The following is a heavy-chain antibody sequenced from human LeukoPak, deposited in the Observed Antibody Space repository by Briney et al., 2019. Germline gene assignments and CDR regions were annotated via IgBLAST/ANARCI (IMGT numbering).Heavy chain of an antibody. CDR3: AKDFYVGPVLARYFDY. CDR1: GFTFHTYW. J-gene: IGHJ4*02. Sequence: PGGSLRLSCAASGFTFHTYWMTWVRQAPGKGLEWVAVIWYDGSYKYYADSVKGRFTISRDNSKNTLYLQMNSLRAEDTAVYYCAKDFYVGPVLARYFDYWGQGTLVTVSS. D-gene: IGHD2-8*02. V-gene: IGHV3-33*06. CDR2: IWYDGSYK.